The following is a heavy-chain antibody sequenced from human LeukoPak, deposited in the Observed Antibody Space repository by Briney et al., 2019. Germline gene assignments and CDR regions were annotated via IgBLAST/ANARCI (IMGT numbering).Heavy chain of an antibody. Sequence: GGSLRLSCAASGFTFNTYSMSWVRQAPGKGLEWVSVIYSGGSTYYADSVKGRFTISRDNSKNTLYLQMNSLRAEDTAVYYCAKYYYDSSGYPTKYFDYWGQGTLVTVSS. CDR3: AKYYYDSSGYPTKYFDY. V-gene: IGHV3-66*01. CDR2: IYSGGST. J-gene: IGHJ4*02. CDR1: GFTFNTYS. D-gene: IGHD3-22*01.